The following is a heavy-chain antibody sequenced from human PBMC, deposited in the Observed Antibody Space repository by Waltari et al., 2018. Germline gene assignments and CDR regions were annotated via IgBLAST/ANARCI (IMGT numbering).Heavy chain of an antibody. J-gene: IGHJ4*02. V-gene: IGHV3-74*01. CDR3: ARDVDWGVGALGY. CDR2: INSDGTNI. CDR1: GFTFRYYW. D-gene: IGHD1-26*01. Sequence: EVQLVESGGGLVQPGGSLRLSCAASGFTFRYYWMHWVRQIPGKGLMWVSRINSDGTNIVYADSVRGRFTISKDNAKNTLYLQMNSLSAEDTAVYYCARDVDWGVGALGYWGQGTPVTVS.